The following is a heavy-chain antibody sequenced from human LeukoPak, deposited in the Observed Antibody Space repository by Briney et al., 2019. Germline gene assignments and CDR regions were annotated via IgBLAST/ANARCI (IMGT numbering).Heavy chain of an antibody. V-gene: IGHV3-30*02. CDR2: IRYDGSNK. J-gene: IGHJ4*02. Sequence: PGGSLRLSCAASGFTFSSYGMHWVRQAPGKGLEWVAFIRYDGSNKYYADSVKGRFTISRDNSKNTLYLQMNSLRPEDTAMYYCARYGIVGATYFDYWGQGTLVTVSS. CDR3: ARYGIVGATYFDY. D-gene: IGHD1-26*01. CDR1: GFTFSSYG.